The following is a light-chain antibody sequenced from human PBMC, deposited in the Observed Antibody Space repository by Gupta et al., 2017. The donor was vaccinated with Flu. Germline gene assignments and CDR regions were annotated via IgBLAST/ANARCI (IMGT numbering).Light chain of an antibody. J-gene: IGLJ2*01. CDR2: IHNDGSH. CDR3: QTWGSGIVV. CDR1: SGHSDYA. V-gene: IGLV4-69*02. Sequence: QLVLTQSPSSSASLGASVKLTCTLSSGHSDYAVAWHQQQPGKGPRYLMKIHNDGSHTKGDDSPDRFSGSASGTERNLILSTLQSEDEADYFCQTWGSGIVVFGGGTKLTVL.